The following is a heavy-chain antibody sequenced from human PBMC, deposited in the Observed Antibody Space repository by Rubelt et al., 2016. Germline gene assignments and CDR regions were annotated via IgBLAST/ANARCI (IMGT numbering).Heavy chain of an antibody. Sequence: QVQLQESGPGLVKPSETLSLTCTVSGASISSGAYYWSWIRQHPGKGLEWIGYNSYSGSSYYNPSLKSRVTISVDTSKNQFSLRLNSVTAADTAVYYCARGGAAAGPFDPWGQGTLVTVSS. J-gene: IGHJ5*02. CDR1: GASISSGAYY. D-gene: IGHD6-13*01. CDR2: NSYSGSS. CDR3: ARGGAAAGPFDP. V-gene: IGHV4-31*03.